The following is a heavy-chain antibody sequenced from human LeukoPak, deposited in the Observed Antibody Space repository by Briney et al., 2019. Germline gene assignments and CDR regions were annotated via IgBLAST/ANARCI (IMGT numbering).Heavy chain of an antibody. V-gene: IGHV3-13*01. J-gene: IGHJ4*02. D-gene: IGHD6-13*01. CDR2: IGTAGDT. CDR3: AKDLFGAEAGTATYY. CDR1: GFTFSSYD. Sequence: QTGGSLRLSCAASGFTFSSYDMHWVRQATGKGLEWVSAIGTAGDTYYPGSVKGRFTISRDNSKNALSLQMDSLSAEDTAVYYCAKDLFGAEAGTATYYWGQGTLVTVSS.